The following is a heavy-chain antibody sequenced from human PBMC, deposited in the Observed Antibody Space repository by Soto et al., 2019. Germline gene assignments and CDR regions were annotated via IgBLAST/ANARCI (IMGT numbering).Heavy chain of an antibody. J-gene: IGHJ4*02. D-gene: IGHD4-17*01. Sequence: GGSLRLSCAASGFTVSSNYMSWVRQAPGKGLEWVSVIDSGGSTYYADSVKGRFTISRDNSKNTLYLQMNSLRAEDTAAYYCARYGDQYGGYFDYWGQGTLVTVSS. CDR1: GFTVSSNY. CDR3: ARYGDQYGGYFDY. V-gene: IGHV3-53*01. CDR2: IDSGGST.